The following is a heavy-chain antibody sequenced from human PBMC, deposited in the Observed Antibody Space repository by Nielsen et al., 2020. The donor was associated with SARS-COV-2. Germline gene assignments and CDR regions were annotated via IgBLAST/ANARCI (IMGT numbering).Heavy chain of an antibody. CDR2: IYYSGST. J-gene: IGHJ3*02. V-gene: IGHV4-39*01. D-gene: IGHD3-16*01. CDR3: ARHKGFGAFDI. Sequence: LETLSLTCTVSGGSISSYYWGWIRQPPGKGLEWIGSIYYSGSTYYNPSLKSRVTISVDTSKNQFSLKLSSVTAADTAVYYCARHKGFGAFDIWGQGTMVTVSS. CDR1: GGSISSYY.